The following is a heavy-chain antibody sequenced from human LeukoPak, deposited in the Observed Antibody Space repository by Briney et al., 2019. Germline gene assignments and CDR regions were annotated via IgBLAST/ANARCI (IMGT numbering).Heavy chain of an antibody. J-gene: IGHJ1*01. D-gene: IGHD3-22*01. CDR3: ARGPHYYDSSGYYVYFQH. CDR2: INHSGST. V-gene: IGHV4-34*01. CDR1: GGSFSGYY. Sequence: LETLSLTCAVYGGSFSGYYWSWIRQPPGKGLEWIGEINHSGSTNYNPSLKSRVTISVDTSKNQFSLKLSSVTAADTAVYYCARGPHYYDSSGYYVYFQHWGQGTLVTVSS.